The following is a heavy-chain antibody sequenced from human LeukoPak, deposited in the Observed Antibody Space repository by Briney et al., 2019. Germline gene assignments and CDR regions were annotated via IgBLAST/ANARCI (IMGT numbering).Heavy chain of an antibody. J-gene: IGHJ5*02. CDR2: INHSGST. Sequence: SETLSLTCAVYGGSFSGYYWSWIRQTPGKGLEWIGEINHSGSTNYNPSLKSRVTISVDTSKNQFSLKLSSVTAAGTAVYYCARGGDPWGQGTLVTVSS. V-gene: IGHV4-34*01. CDR1: GGSFSGYY. CDR3: ARGGDP.